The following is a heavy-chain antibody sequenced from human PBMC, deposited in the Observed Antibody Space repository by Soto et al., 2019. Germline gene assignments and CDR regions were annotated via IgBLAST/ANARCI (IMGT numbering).Heavy chain of an antibody. J-gene: IGHJ4*02. CDR2: IYHSGST. Sequence: QLQLQESGSGLVKPSQTLSLTCAVSGGSISSGGYSWSWIRQPPGKGLEWLGYIYHSGSTYYNLSLKSRVTISVDRSKNQFALKLISVTAADTAVYYCASSYFTATTMDYWGQGTLVTVTS. D-gene: IGHD4-17*01. CDR3: ASSYFTATTMDY. V-gene: IGHV4-30-2*01. CDR1: GGSISSGGYS.